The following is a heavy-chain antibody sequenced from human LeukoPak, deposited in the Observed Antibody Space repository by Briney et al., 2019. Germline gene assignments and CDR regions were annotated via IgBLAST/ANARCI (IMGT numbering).Heavy chain of an antibody. V-gene: IGHV4-34*01. CDR3: ARGVGVYSNYPTYYYYYYMDV. CDR2: IKQSGST. CDR1: GGSFSGYY. J-gene: IGHJ6*03. Sequence: SETLSLTCAVYGGSFSGYYWSWIRQPPGKGLEWIGEIKQSGSTNYIPSPKSRVTISVDTSKNQFSLKLSSVTAADTAVYYCARGVGVYSNYPTYYYYYYMDVWGKGTTVTASS. D-gene: IGHD4-11*01.